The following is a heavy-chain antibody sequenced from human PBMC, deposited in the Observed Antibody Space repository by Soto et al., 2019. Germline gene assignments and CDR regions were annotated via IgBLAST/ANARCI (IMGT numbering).Heavy chain of an antibody. D-gene: IGHD2-21*01. J-gene: IGHJ6*02. CDR3: ARALGGISSSGMQV. CDR2: TSNSGNA. V-gene: IGHV4-31*03. CDR1: GESITSGAFY. Sequence: SETLSLTCNVSGESITSGAFYWSWIRQHPGKGLEWIGYTSNSGNAYYNPSLKSRITTSIEASKNQLSLRLRSVTAADAAVYYCARALGGISSSGMQVWGQGTTVTVSS.